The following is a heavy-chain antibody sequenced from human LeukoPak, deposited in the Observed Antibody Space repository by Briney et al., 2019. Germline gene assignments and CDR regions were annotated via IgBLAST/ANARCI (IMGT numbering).Heavy chain of an antibody. D-gene: IGHD2-2*01. CDR1: GYTFTSYG. CDR2: ISAYNGNT. CDR3: ARELSPAAVKYYFDY. Sequence: ASVKVSCKASGYTFTSYGISWVRQAPGQGLEWMGWISAYNGNTNYAQKLQGRVTMTRDTSTSTVYMELSSLRSEDTAVYYCARELSPAAVKYYFDYWGQGTLVTVSS. V-gene: IGHV1-18*01. J-gene: IGHJ4*02.